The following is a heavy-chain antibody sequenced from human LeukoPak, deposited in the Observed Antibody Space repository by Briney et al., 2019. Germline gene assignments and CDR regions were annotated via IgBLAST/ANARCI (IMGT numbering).Heavy chain of an antibody. Sequence: PGGSLRLSCAASGFTFSSYAMSWVRQAPGKGLEWVSAISGSGGSTYYADSVKGRFTISRDNSKNTPYLQMNSLRAEDTAVYYCALPLPTWIQLSPTPFVYWGQGTLVTVSS. J-gene: IGHJ4*02. CDR2: ISGSGGST. V-gene: IGHV3-23*01. CDR1: GFTFSSYA. D-gene: IGHD5-18*01. CDR3: ALPLPTWIQLSPTPFVY.